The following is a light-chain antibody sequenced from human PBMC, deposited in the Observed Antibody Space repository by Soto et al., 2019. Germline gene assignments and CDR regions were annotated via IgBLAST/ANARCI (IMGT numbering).Light chain of an antibody. CDR1: QSISSW. J-gene: IGKJ1*01. Sequence: DIQMTQSPFTLSASVGDRVTITCRASQSISSWLAWYQQKPGKAPKLLIYKASSLESGVPSRFSGSGSGTEFTLTISSLQPDDFATYYCQQYNRYSWTSG. CDR2: KAS. CDR3: QQYNRYSWT. V-gene: IGKV1-5*03.